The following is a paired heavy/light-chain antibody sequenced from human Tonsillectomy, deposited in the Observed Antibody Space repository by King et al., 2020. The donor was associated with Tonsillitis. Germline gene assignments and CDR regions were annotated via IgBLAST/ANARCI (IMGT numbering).Light chain of an antibody. CDR3: QQTYRTPFT. CDR2: AAS. J-gene: IGKJ2*01. V-gene: IGKV1-39*01. CDR1: QNINDY. Sequence: DIQMTQSPSSLSASVGDRVTISCRASQNINDYVSWYQQKPGKAPELLISAASALQGGVPSRFSGSGSGTDFTLSIGSLQPEDFATYYCQQTYRTPFTFGQGTRLEI.
Heavy chain of an antibody. CDR2: IDPSDLYT. J-gene: IGHJ6*02. V-gene: IGHV5-10-1*03. CDR3: ARLDHYYGTGSSPYGMDV. Sequence: EVQLVQSGAEVKKPGESLRISCKASGYSFTNYWITWVRQTPGKGLEWMGRIDPSDLYTKYSPSFQGHVTMSADESITTAYLQWSSLQASDTAMYYCARLDHYYGTGSSPYGMDVWGQGTPVIVSS. CDR1: GYSFTNYW. D-gene: IGHD3-10*01.